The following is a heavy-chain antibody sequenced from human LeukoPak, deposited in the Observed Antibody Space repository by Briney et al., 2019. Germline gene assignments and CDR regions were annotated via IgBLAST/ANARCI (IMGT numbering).Heavy chain of an antibody. CDR2: INHSGST. J-gene: IGHJ3*02. CDR1: RGSFSDYY. Sequence: SETLSLTCTVYRGSFSDYYWSWIRQPPGKGLEWIGEINHSGSTNYIPSLKSRVTISVDTSKNQFSLRLSSVTAADTGVYYCARKSRRSTPLAAFDIWGQGTMVTVSS. CDR3: ARKSRRSTPLAAFDI. V-gene: IGHV4-34*01.